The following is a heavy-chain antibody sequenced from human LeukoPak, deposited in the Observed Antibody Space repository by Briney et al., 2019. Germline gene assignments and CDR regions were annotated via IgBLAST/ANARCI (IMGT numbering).Heavy chain of an antibody. J-gene: IGHJ6*02. CDR1: GYTFSSYG. D-gene: IGHD2-15*01. Sequence: SVKVSCKASGYTFSSYGINWVRQAPGQGLEWMGGIIPIFGTANYAQKFQGRVTITADESTSTAYMELSSLRSEDTAVYYCAEAPGGGYCSGGSCYSIGYGMDVWGQGTTVTVSS. V-gene: IGHV1-69*13. CDR3: AEAPGGGYCSGGSCYSIGYGMDV. CDR2: IIPIFGTA.